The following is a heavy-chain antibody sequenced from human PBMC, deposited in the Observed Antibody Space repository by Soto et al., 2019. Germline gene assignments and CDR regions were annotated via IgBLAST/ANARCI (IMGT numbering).Heavy chain of an antibody. D-gene: IGHD2-15*01. J-gene: IGHJ4*02. Sequence: GGSLRLSCVASGFIFSDYYMSWIRQTPGRGLEWASYISTNGRNIYYADSVKGRFTISRDNTKNSLYLQMNSLRAGDTAVYYCARLPPPSCSGGSCSPYWGQGTLVTVSS. V-gene: IGHV3-11*01. CDR2: ISTNGRNI. CDR1: GFIFSDYY. CDR3: ARLPPPSCSGGSCSPY.